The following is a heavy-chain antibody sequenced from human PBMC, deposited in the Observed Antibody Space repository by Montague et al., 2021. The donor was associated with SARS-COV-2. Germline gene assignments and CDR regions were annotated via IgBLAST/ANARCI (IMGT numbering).Heavy chain of an antibody. CDR1: GGSISSYY. J-gene: IGHJ4*02. CDR3: ARGFDY. Sequence: SETLSLTCTVSGGSISSYYWSWIRQPPRKGLDLIWYIYYSGSTNYNPSLKSRVAISVYTSKNQFSLKLNYVTAADTDVYYCARGFDYWGQGTMVTVSS. CDR2: IYYSGST. V-gene: IGHV4-59*13.